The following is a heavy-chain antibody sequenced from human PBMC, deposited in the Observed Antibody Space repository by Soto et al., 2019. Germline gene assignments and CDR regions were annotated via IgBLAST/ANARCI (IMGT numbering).Heavy chain of an antibody. CDR2: IYYRGST. CDR1: GGSISSSSYY. J-gene: IGHJ4*02. CDR3: ASGDMWQQLVYFDY. V-gene: IGHV4-39*01. Sequence: SETLSLTCTVSGGSISSSSYYWGWIRQPPGKGLEWIGSIYYRGSTYYNPSLKSRVTISVDTSKNQFSLKLSSVTAADTAVYYCASGDMWQQLVYFDYWGQGTLVTVSS. D-gene: IGHD6-13*01.